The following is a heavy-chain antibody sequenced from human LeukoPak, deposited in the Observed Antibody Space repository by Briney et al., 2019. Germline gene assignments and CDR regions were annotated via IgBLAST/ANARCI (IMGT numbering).Heavy chain of an antibody. V-gene: IGHV3-7*01. J-gene: IGHJ4*02. Sequence: PGGSLRLSCAVSGFTFSGFWMSWSRQAPGKGLEWVASIKHDGSEKYYVDSVRGRFTVSRDNTMNSLYLQMSSLRAEDTAVYYCATDRGWRTSGYYLYYFEYWGQGTLVTYSS. CDR3: ATDRGWRTSGYYLYYFEY. CDR2: IKHDGSEK. CDR1: GFTFSGFW. D-gene: IGHD3-3*01.